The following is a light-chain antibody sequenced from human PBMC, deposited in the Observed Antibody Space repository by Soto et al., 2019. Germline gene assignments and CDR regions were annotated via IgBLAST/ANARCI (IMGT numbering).Light chain of an antibody. J-gene: IGKJ1*01. CDR3: QQYNSYSGT. CDR2: DAS. CDR1: QSISTW. V-gene: IGKV1-5*01. Sequence: DIQMTQSPSTLSASVGDRVTITCRASQSISTWLAWYQQKPGRAPKLLIYDASNLESGVPLRFSGSGSGTEFTLTISSLQPDDFATYYCQQYNSYSGTCGQGPKVHIK.